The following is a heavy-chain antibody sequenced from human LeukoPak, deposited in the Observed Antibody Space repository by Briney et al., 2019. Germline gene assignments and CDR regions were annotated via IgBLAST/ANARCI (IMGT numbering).Heavy chain of an antibody. J-gene: IGHJ4*02. CDR2: IYTSENT. Sequence: SETLCLTCTASGGSISSYYWSWVPQRAGKGLEWVGRIYTSENTNNNPSLKSRVTMSVDTSKNQFSLKLSSVTAADTAVYYGAREVSGSYYLGYWGQGTLVIVSS. CDR3: AREVSGSYYLGY. CDR1: GGSISSYY. V-gene: IGHV4-4*07. D-gene: IGHD1-26*01.